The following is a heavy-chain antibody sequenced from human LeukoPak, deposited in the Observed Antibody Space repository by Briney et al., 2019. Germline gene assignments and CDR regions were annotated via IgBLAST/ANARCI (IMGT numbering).Heavy chain of an antibody. J-gene: IGHJ1*01. CDR3: ARGTEMATIPEYFQH. Sequence: PGGSLRLSCAVSGFTFSSYCMNWVRQAPGKGPEWVSSISRRSNYIYYADSVKGRFTISRDNAKNSLYLQMNSLRAEDTAVFYCARGTEMATIPEYFQHWGQGTLVTVSS. CDR2: ISRRSNYI. V-gene: IGHV3-21*01. D-gene: IGHD5-24*01. CDR1: GFTFSSYC.